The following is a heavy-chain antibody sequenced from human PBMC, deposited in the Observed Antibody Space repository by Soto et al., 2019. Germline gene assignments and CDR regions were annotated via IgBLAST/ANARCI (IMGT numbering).Heavy chain of an antibody. V-gene: IGHV2-5*01. CDR2: IYWNDDK. J-gene: IGHJ6*02. Sequence: SGPTLVNPTQTLTLTCTFSGFSLSTSGVGVGWIRQPPGKALEWLALIYWNDDKRYSPSLKSRLTITKDTSKNQVVLTMTNMDPVDTATYHCAHSGEVGAREYYYYYGMDVWGQGTTVTVSS. CDR1: GFSLSTSGVG. D-gene: IGHD1-26*01. CDR3: AHSGEVGAREYYYYYGMDV.